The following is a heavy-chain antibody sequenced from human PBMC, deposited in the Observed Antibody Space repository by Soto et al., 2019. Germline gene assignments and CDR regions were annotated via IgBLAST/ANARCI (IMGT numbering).Heavy chain of an antibody. Sequence: QIHLVQSGAEVQKPGASVKFSCKASGYPFSDYYIHWVRQAPGQGLEWMGWINPNSGGTNYAENFQGRATMTRNTSISTVYLEVTNLRLDDTAVYYCARELGPLGNFGHNYGMDVWGQGTTVTVSS. CDR2: INPNSGGT. CDR1: GYPFSDYY. CDR3: ARELGPLGNFGHNYGMDV. V-gene: IGHV1-2*02. J-gene: IGHJ6*02. D-gene: IGHD1-7*01.